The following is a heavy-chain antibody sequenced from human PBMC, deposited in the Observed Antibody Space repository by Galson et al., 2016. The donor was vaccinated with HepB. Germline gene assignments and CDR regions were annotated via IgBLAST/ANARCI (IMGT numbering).Heavy chain of an antibody. CDR2: IYWDDDK. J-gene: IGHJ4*02. Sequence: PALVKPTQTLTLTCTFSGFSLSTSGVGVGWIRQPPGKALEWLALIYWDDDKRYSPSLKSRLTITKDTSKNQLVLTLTNMAPVDAATYYWARRRGVRGEFFDHWGQGARVAVSS. V-gene: IGHV2-5*02. CDR3: ARRRGVRGEFFDH. D-gene: IGHD3-10*01. CDR1: GFSLSTSGVG.